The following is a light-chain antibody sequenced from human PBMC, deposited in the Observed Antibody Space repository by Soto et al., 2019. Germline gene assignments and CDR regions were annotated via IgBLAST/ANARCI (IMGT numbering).Light chain of an antibody. CDR3: QQYHSAPYT. CDR2: DAS. CDR1: QDISNY. V-gene: IGKV1-33*01. Sequence: DIQMTQSASSLSASVGDRFTITCQASQDISNYLNWYQQKPGKAPKLLIYDASNLETGVPSRFSGSGSGTDFTFTISSLQPEDIATYYCQQYHSAPYTFGPGTKVDIK. J-gene: IGKJ3*01.